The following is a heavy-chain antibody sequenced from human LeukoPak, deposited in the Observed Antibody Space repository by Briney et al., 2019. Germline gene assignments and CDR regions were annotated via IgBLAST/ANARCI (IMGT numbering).Heavy chain of an antibody. CDR3: ARGPKYSSSWYGDYFDY. Sequence: PSETLSLTCAVYGGSFSGYYWSWIRQPPGKGLEWIGEIYHSRSTNYNPSLKSRVTISVDKSKNQFSLKLSSVTAADTAVYYCARGPKYSSSWYGDYFDYWGQGTLVTVSS. V-gene: IGHV4-34*01. D-gene: IGHD6-13*01. J-gene: IGHJ4*02. CDR1: GGSFSGYY. CDR2: IYHSRST.